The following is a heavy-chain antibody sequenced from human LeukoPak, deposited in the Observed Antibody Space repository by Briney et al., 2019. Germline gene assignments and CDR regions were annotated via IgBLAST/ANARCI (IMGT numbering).Heavy chain of an antibody. CDR1: GGTVSSYT. CDR3: ARDLLGGGWYYFDY. D-gene: IGHD3-16*01. CDR2: IIPIFGTA. J-gene: IGHJ4*02. Sequence: GASVKVSCKASGGTVSSYTINWVRQAPGQGLEWMGGIIPIFGTANYAQMFQGRVTITTDESTSTAYMELSSLRSEDTAVYYCARDLLGGGWYYFDYWGQGTLVTVSS. V-gene: IGHV1-69*05.